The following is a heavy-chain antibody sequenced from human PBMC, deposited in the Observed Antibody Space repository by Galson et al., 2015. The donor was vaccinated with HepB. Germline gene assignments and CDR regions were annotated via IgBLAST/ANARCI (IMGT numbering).Heavy chain of an antibody. Sequence: SLRLSCAASGFTFSSYAMHWVRQAPGKGLEWVGRIKSKTDGGTTDYAAPVKGRFTISRDDSKNTLYLQMNSLKTEDTAVYYCTTDWAVAATDAFDIWGQGTMVTVSS. CDR2: IKSKTDGGTT. CDR1: GFTFSSYA. D-gene: IGHD3-16*01. CDR3: TTDWAVAATDAFDI. J-gene: IGHJ3*02. V-gene: IGHV3-15*01.